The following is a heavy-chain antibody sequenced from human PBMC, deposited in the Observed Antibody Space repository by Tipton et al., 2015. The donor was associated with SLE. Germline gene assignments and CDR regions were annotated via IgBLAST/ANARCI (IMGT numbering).Heavy chain of an antibody. CDR1: GFTFDDYG. CDR2: ISGSGGST. CDR3: AKAEAPREW. Sequence: SLRLSCAASGFTFDDYGMSWVRQAPGKGLEWVSAISGSGGSTYYADSVKGRFTISRDNSKNTLYLQMNSLRAEDTAVYYCAKAEAPREWWGQGTLVTVSS. D-gene: IGHD2-8*01. V-gene: IGHV3-23*01. J-gene: IGHJ4*02.